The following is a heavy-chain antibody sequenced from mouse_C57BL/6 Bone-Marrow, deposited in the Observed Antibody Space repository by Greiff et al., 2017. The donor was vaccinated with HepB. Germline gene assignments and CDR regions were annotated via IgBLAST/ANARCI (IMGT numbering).Heavy chain of an antibody. CDR3: ARSEGGNYDPFSY. J-gene: IGHJ3*01. CDR1: GYTFTEYA. CDR2: FYPGSGSI. Sequence: VHLVESGAELVKPGASVKLSCKASGYTFTEYAIHWVKQRPGQGLEWIGWFYPGSGSIKYNEKFKDKATLTADKSSSTVYMELSRLTSEDSAVYFCARSEGGNYDPFSYWGQGTLVTVSA. D-gene: IGHD2-1*01. V-gene: IGHV1-62-2*01.